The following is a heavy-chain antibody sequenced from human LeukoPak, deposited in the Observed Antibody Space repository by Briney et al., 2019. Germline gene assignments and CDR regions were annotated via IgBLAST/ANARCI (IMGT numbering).Heavy chain of an antibody. Sequence: GGSLRLSCAASGFTFSSCAMSWVGQAPGKGLEGVSAISGSGGSTYYAASVKGRFTISRDNSKNTLYLQMNSLRAEDTAVYYCAKRTTGSSVWLSLDPWGQGTLVTVSS. CDR2: ISGSGGST. CDR1: GFTFSSCA. J-gene: IGHJ5*02. V-gene: IGHV3-23*01. D-gene: IGHD6-19*01. CDR3: AKRTTGSSVWLSLDP.